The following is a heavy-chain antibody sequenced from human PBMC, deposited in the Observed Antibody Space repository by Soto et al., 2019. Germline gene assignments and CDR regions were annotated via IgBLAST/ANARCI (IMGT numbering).Heavy chain of an antibody. Sequence: GESLKISCKGSGYTFTNYWISWVRQMPGKGLEWMGRIDPSDSYTNYSPSFQGHVTISADKSVGTAYLQWSSLKASDTAMYYCARLEFFGSGRSPISGIWGQGTLVTVSS. CDR1: GYTFTNYW. D-gene: IGHD3-10*01. J-gene: IGHJ3*02. CDR3: ARLEFFGSGRSPISGI. V-gene: IGHV5-10-1*01. CDR2: IDPSDSYT.